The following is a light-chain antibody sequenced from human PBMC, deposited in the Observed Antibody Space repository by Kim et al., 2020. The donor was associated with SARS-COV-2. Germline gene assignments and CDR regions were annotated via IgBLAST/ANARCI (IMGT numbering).Light chain of an antibody. V-gene: IGLV3-19*01. CDR2: GKN. CDR3: TSRDSSGNVV. Sequence: ALGQAVRTTCQGDSRSNYKARWYQQKAGPAPVVVFYGKNSRPAGIEGRFSGSSGGNTAFLTIAGDQAEDEADYYCTSRDSSGNVVFGGGTQLTVL. CDR1: SRSNYK. J-gene: IGLJ2*01.